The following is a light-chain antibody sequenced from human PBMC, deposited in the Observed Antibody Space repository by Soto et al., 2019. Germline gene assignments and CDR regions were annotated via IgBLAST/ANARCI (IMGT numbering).Light chain of an antibody. J-gene: IGKJ1*01. V-gene: IGKV3-15*01. CDR2: GAS. CDR1: QSVASN. Sequence: EIVITQSPATLSVSPGERATLSCRASQSVASNLAWYQQKPGQAPRLLIYGASTRATGIPAMFSGSGSGTEFTLIINSLQSEDFAVYYCQQYNNWPWTFGQGTKVDIK. CDR3: QQYNNWPWT.